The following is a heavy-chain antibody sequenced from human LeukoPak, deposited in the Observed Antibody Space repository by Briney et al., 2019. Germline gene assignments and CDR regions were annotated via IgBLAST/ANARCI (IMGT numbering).Heavy chain of an antibody. D-gene: IGHD3-10*01. Sequence: ASVKVSCKASGYTFTGYYMHWVRQAPGQGLEWMGWFNPNSGGTNYAQKFQGRVTMTRDTSISTAYMELSRLRSDDTAVYYCAREAAYGSGSYSDYWGQGTLVTVS. J-gene: IGHJ4*02. V-gene: IGHV1-2*02. CDR2: FNPNSGGT. CDR1: GYTFTGYY. CDR3: AREAAYGSGSYSDY.